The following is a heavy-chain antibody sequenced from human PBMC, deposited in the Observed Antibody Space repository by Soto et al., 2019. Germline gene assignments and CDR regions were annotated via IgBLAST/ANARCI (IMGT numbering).Heavy chain of an antibody. CDR3: ARDRDGPDY. CDR1: GGTFSSYT. J-gene: IGHJ4*02. Sequence: QVQLVQSGAEVKKPGSSVKVSCKASGGTFSSYTISWVRQAPGQGLEWMGRIIPILGIANYAQKFQGRVTITGEKATSTAYMERSSRRSGDTAVYYCARDRDGPDYWGQGTLVTVSS. CDR2: IIPILGIA. D-gene: IGHD3-22*01. V-gene: IGHV1-69*02.